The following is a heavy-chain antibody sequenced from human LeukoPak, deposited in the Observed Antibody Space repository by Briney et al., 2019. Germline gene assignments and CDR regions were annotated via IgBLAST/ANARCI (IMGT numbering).Heavy chain of an antibody. D-gene: IGHD6-19*01. CDR2: IRPDGDRT. CDR3: AREQSGTRGWYTVDY. J-gene: IGHJ4*02. CDR1: GFTFSTYA. Sequence: GGSLRLSCAASGFTFSTYAITWVRQGPGKGLEWVSAIRPDGDRTYYANSVRGRFTISRDNSKDTVYLQINGLGVEDTAVYYCAREQSGTRGWYTVDYWGQGTLVTVSS. V-gene: IGHV3-23*01.